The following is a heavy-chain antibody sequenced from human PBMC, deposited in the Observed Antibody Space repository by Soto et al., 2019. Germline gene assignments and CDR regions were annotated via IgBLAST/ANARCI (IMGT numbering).Heavy chain of an antibody. CDR1: GGSISSYY. D-gene: IGHD6-13*01. V-gene: IGHV4-59*08. Sequence: QVQLQESGPGLVKPSETLSLTCTASGGSISSYYWSWIRQPPGKGLEWIRYIYYSGSTNYNPSLRSRVHISLDTCKIQISLKQSSMTAADPAVYYCAGGSTGYSCSWYRYWGQGTLVTVSS. CDR3: AGGSTGYSCSWYRY. CDR2: IYYSGST. J-gene: IGHJ4*02.